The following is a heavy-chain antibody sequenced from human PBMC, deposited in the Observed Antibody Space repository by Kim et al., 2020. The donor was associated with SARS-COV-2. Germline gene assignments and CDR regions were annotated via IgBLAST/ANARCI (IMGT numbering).Heavy chain of an antibody. V-gene: IGHV4-39*02. CDR3: AREGRYAAAGIPMDV. J-gene: IGHJ6*02. D-gene: IGHD6-13*01. Sequence: PSLKSRVTISVDTSKNQFSLKLSSVTAADTAVYYCAREGRYAAAGIPMDVWGQGTTVTVSS.